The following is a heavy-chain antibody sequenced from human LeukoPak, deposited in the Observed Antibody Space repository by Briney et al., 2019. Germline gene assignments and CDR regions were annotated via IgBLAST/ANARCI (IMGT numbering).Heavy chain of an antibody. CDR2: IGYSGRTI. Sequence: PGGSLRLSCAASGFTFSSYEMNWVRQAPGKGLEWVANIGYSGRTIYYADFVKGRFTISRDNAKNSLYLQMNSLRVEDTAVYYCALLAVASDFDYWGQGALVTVSS. CDR1: GFTFSSYE. CDR3: ALLAVASDFDY. D-gene: IGHD6-19*01. J-gene: IGHJ4*02. V-gene: IGHV3-48*03.